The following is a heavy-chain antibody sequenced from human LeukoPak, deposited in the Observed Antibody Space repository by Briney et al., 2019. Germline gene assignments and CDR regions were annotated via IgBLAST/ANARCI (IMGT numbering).Heavy chain of an antibody. D-gene: IGHD5-18*01. CDR3: ARDLSAAAMVSTYDY. J-gene: IGHJ4*02. CDR1: GYTFTSYG. V-gene: IGHV1-18*04. Sequence: ASVKVSCKASGYTFTSYGISWVRQAPGQGLEWMGWISAYNGNTNYAQKLQGRVTMTTDTSTSTAYVELRSLRSDDTAVYYCARDLSAAAMVSTYDYWGQGTLVTVSS. CDR2: ISAYNGNT.